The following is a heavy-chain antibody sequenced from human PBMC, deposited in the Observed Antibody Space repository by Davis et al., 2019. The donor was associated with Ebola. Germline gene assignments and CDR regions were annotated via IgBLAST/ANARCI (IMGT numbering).Heavy chain of an antibody. CDR1: GGSISSGGYS. CDR3: ARRGYSYGWRY. J-gene: IGHJ4*02. V-gene: IGHV4-30-2*01. Sequence: MPSETLSLTCAVSGGSISSGGYSWSWIRQPPGKGLEWIGYIYHSGSTNYNPSLKSRVTISVDTSKNQFSLKLSSVTAADTAVYYCARRGYSYGWRYWGQGTLVTVSS. CDR2: IYHSGST. D-gene: IGHD5-18*01.